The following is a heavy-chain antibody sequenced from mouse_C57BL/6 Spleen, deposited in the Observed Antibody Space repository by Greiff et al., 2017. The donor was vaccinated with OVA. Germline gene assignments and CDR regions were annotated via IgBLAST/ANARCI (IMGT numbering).Heavy chain of an antibody. V-gene: IGHV1-18*01. Sequence: VQLQQSGPELVKPGASVKIPCKASGYTFTDYNMDWVKQSHGKSLEWIGDINPNNGGTIYNQKFKGKATLTVDKSSSTAYMELRSLTSEDTAVYYCARWALDYYGTSYAMDYWGQGTSVTVSS. D-gene: IGHD1-1*01. J-gene: IGHJ4*01. CDR2: INPNNGGT. CDR3: ARWALDYYGTSYAMDY. CDR1: GYTFTDYN.